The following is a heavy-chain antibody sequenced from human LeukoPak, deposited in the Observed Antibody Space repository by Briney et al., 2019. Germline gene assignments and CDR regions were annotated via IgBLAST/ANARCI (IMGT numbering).Heavy chain of an antibody. J-gene: IGHJ3*02. CDR3: AKNYGYNLVDGFDI. V-gene: IGHV3-23*01. CDR1: GFTFSSYA. Sequence: GGSLRLSRAVSGFTFSSYAMSWVRQAPGKGLEWVSATSHSGGSTNYADSVKGRFTISRDNSKNTLYLQMNSLRVEDTAVYYCAKNYGYNLVDGFDIWGQGTMVTVSS. CDR2: TSHSGGST. D-gene: IGHD5-24*01.